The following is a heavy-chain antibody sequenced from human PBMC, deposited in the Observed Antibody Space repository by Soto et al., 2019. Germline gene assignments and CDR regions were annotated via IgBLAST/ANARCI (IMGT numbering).Heavy chain of an antibody. V-gene: IGHV4-59*01. CDR1: GDSISSYY. CDR2: LSYGRSA. CDR3: VLRSMAVVPEY. D-gene: IGHD3-22*01. Sequence: QVQLQESGPGLVKPSETLSLTCAVSGDSISSYYCMWIRQPPGKGLVSIAYLSYGRSANYNPSLKSRVTLSVDTSTNQCSLTLSAMTAADPAVYYCVLRSMAVVPEYWGQGTLVTVSS. J-gene: IGHJ4*02.